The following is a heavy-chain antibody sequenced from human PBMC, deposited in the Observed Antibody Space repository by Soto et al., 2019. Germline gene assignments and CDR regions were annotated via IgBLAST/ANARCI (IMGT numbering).Heavy chain of an antibody. Sequence: PSETLSLTCTVSGVSISSPHHNWSWIRQYPGKGLEWIGSIYYSGTTYYNPSLKSRVTISVDTSKNQFSLKLSSVTAADTAVYYCVRGTLLRPASLNYWGQGTLVTVSS. CDR2: IYYSGTT. CDR1: GVSISSPHHN. CDR3: VRGTLLRPASLNY. J-gene: IGHJ4*02. V-gene: IGHV4-39*01. D-gene: IGHD3-22*01.